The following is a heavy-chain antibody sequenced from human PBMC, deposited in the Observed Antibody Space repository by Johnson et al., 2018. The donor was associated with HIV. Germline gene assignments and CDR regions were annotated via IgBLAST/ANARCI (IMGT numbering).Heavy chain of an antibody. V-gene: IGHV3-23*04. J-gene: IGHJ3*02. CDR2: IRGSGGST. Sequence: VQLVESGGGVVRPGGSLRLSCAASGFTVSSNYMSWVRQAPGKGLEWVSAIRGSGGSTYYADSVKGRFTISRDNSKNTLYLPMNSLRAEETAVYYCAKDVEYCTGGVCPYDAFDIWGQGTMVTVSS. CDR1: GFTVSSNY. D-gene: IGHD2-8*02. CDR3: AKDVEYCTGGVCPYDAFDI.